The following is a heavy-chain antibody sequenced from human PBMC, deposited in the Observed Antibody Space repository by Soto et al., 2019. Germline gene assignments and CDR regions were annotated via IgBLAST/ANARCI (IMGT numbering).Heavy chain of an antibody. CDR1: GYTFTSYD. CDR3: ARTLYGDNVDY. D-gene: IGHD4-17*01. Sequence: QVQLVQSGAELKKPGASVKVSCKASGYTFTSYDINWVRQATGQGLEWMGWMNPNSGNTGYAQKVQGRVTITSNTSISTAYMELSSLRSDDTAVYYCARTLYGDNVDYWGQGPLGTVSS. J-gene: IGHJ4*02. CDR2: MNPNSGNT. V-gene: IGHV1-8*01.